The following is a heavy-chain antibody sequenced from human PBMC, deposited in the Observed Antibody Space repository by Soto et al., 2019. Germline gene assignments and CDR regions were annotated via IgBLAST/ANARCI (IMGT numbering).Heavy chain of an antibody. Sequence: GGALRLSCAPSAFALSSYAMSWVRQAPGKGLAWVSAISGSGGSTYYADPVKGRFTISRDNSENTLYLQMNGLRAADTADYSYAKDQDGCYSDCSQTDFDYWGKGTRVSVSS. V-gene: IGHV3-23*01. CDR3: AKDQDGCYSDCSQTDFDY. D-gene: IGHD2-15*01. CDR1: AFALSSYA. CDR2: ISGSGGST. J-gene: IGHJ4*02.